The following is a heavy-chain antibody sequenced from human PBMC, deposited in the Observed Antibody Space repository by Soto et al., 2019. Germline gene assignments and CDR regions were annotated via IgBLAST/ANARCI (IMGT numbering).Heavy chain of an antibody. J-gene: IGHJ4*02. Sequence: QVQLVESGGGLVKPGGSLRLSCAASGFTFSDYYMSWIRQAPGKGLEWVSYIRTSGGTIYYADSVKGRFTISRDNAKNSLFLQMNSLRAEDTAVYYCARGAGSYSGYDYLFDYWGQGTLVTVSS. CDR3: ARGAGSYSGYDYLFDY. CDR1: GFTFSDYY. V-gene: IGHV3-11*01. D-gene: IGHD5-12*01. CDR2: IRTSGGTI.